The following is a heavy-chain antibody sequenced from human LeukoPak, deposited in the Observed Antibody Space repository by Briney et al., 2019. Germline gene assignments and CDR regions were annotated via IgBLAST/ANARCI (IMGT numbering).Heavy chain of an antibody. CDR2: ISGHNGNT. CDR3: ALGDILTGYWAEYLEY. J-gene: IGHJ4*02. Sequence: GASVKVSCKTSGYTFTTYGLTWVRQAPGQGLEWMGWISGHNGNTNYAQKFQGRVTMTSETSTRTGYLEVKSLRSDDTAMYNCALGDILTGYWAEYLEYWGQGTLVTVSS. V-gene: IGHV1-18*01. D-gene: IGHD3-9*01. CDR1: GYTFTTYG.